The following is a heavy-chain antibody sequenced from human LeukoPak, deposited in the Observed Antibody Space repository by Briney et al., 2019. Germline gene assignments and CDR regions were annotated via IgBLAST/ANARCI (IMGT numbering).Heavy chain of an antibody. Sequence: RASVKVSCKASGYTFTSYDINWVRQATGQGLEWMGGFDPEDGETIYAQKFQGRVTMTEDTSTDTAYMELSSLRSEDTAVYYCATPPKNYGSGTSPLYYYYYGMDVWGQGTTVTVSS. CDR3: ATPPKNYGSGTSPLYYYYYGMDV. J-gene: IGHJ6*02. CDR1: GYTFTSYD. D-gene: IGHD3-10*01. CDR2: FDPEDGET. V-gene: IGHV1-24*01.